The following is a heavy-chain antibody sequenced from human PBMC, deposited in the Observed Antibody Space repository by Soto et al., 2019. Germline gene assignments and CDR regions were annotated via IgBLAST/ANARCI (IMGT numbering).Heavy chain of an antibody. CDR2: ISGGGGST. Sequence: EVQLLESGGGFDQPGESLRLSCVASVFTFSLSAMSWVRQAPGGGLEWVSSISGGGGSTEYTDSVKGRFTISRDKSKDTVHLQINSLRAEDTAVYYCAKGPEYDILTGCDYWGQGALVTVSS. CDR3: AKGPEYDILTGCDY. CDR1: VFTFSLSA. J-gene: IGHJ4*02. D-gene: IGHD3-9*01. V-gene: IGHV3-23*01.